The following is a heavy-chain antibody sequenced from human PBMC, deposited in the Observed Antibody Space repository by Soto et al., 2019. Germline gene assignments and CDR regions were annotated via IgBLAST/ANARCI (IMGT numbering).Heavy chain of an antibody. CDR1: VYTFTRSG. CDR3: ARDGNP. Sequence: ASAKVSCKASVYTFTRSGSSWVRQAPGQGLEWMGWISTYNGSTSYAQKFQGRVTMTRDTSTSTVYMELSSLRSEDTAVYYCARDGNPWGQGTMVTVSS. CDR2: ISTYNGST. V-gene: IGHV1-18*01. J-gene: IGHJ3*01.